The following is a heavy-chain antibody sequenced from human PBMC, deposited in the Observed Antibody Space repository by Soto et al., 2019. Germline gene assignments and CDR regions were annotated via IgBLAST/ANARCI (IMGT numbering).Heavy chain of an antibody. CDR3: ARGSQLERDALDI. Sequence: QVQLQESGPGLVKPSQTLSLTCRVSGVSINSGGYYGSWIRHHPGKGLEWIRYIYYTGHTFYNASLKSRVAMSLDTSKNQISLKLSSVTAADTAVYYCARGSQLERDALDIWGQGTMVTVSS. CDR2: IYYTGHT. V-gene: IGHV4-31*03. CDR1: GVSINSGGYY. D-gene: IGHD1-1*01. J-gene: IGHJ3*02.